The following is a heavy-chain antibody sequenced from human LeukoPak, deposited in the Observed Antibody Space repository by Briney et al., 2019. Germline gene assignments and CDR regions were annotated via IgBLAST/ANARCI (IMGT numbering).Heavy chain of an antibody. CDR1: GFTFSNAW. D-gene: IGHD1-26*01. V-gene: IGHV3-15*07. CDR3: ATDADALVGARYYFDY. CDR2: IKSKTDGGTT. Sequence: KPGGSLRLSCAASGFTFSNAWMNWVRQAPGKGLEWVGRIKSKTDGGTTDYAAPVKGRFTISRDDSKNTLYLQMNSLKTEDTAVYYCATDADALVGARYYFDYWGQGTLVTVSS. J-gene: IGHJ4*02.